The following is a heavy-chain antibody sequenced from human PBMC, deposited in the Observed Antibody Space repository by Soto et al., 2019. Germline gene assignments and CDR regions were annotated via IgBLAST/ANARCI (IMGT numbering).Heavy chain of an antibody. J-gene: IGHJ6*02. CDR2: IYYSGST. V-gene: IGHV4-39*01. D-gene: IGHD1-26*01. CDR1: GGSISSSSYY. Sequence: SETLSLTCTVSGGSISSSSYYWGWIRQPPGKGLEWIGSIYYSGSTYYNPSLKSRVTISVDTSKNQFSLKLSSVTAADTAVYYCASCSGCYCYYYYGMDVWGQGTTVTVSS. CDR3: ASCSGCYCYYYYGMDV.